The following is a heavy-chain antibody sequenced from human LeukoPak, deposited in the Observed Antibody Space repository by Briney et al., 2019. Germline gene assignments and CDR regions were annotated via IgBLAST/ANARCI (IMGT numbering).Heavy chain of an antibody. CDR1: GFTFSSYA. CDR3: AKGPRATVVTPFFDY. CDR2: ISGSGGST. J-gene: IGHJ4*02. D-gene: IGHD4-23*01. V-gene: IGHV3-23*01. Sequence: GGSLRFSCAASGFTFSSYAMSWVRQAPGKGLEWVSAISGSGGSTYYADSVKGRFTISRDNSKNTLYLQMNSLRAEDTAVYYCAKGPRATVVTPFFDYWGQGTLVTVSS.